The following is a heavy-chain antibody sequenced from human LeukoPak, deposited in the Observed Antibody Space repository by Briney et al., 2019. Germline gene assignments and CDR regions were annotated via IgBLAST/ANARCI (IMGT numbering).Heavy chain of an antibody. CDR1: GGSISSSSYY. V-gene: IGHV4-39*01. J-gene: IGHJ5*02. CDR3: ARFISASVGSNWFDP. Sequence: SETLSLTCTVSGGSISSSSYYWGWIRQPPGKGLEWIGSIYYSGSTYYNPSLKSRVTISVDTSKNQFSLKLSSVTAADTAVYYCARFISASVGSNWFDPWGQGTLVTVSS. CDR2: IYYSGST.